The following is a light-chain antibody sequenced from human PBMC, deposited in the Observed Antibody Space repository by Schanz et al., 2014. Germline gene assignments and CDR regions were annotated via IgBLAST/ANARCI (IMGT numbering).Light chain of an antibody. CDR1: SSDVGGYNY. J-gene: IGLJ3*02. CDR2: EVN. Sequence: QSALTQPASVSGSPGQSITISCTGTSSDVGGYNYVSWYQHHPGKAPKLMIYEVNKRPSGVPDRFTGSKSGNTASLTVSGLQAEDEADYYCCSYAGSTNLRFGGGTKLTVL. CDR3: CSYAGSTNLR. V-gene: IGLV2-8*01.